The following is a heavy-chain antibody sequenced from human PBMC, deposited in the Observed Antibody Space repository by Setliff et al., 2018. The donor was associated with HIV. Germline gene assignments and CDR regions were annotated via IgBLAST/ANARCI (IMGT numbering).Heavy chain of an antibody. D-gene: IGHD6-13*01. V-gene: IGHV3-23*01. CDR1: GFTFSSYA. J-gene: IGHJ4*02. CDR3: AREDSSWYGSLDY. Sequence: GGSLRLSCAASGFTFSSYAMSWVRQAPGKGLEWVSAISDSAYYADSVKGRFTISRDNSKNTLYLQMNSLRAEDTAVYYCAREDSSWYGSLDYWGQGTPVTVSS. CDR2: ISDSA.